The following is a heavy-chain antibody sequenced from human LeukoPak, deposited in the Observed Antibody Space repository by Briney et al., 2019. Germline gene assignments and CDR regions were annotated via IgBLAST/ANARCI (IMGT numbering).Heavy chain of an antibody. Sequence: GGSLRLSCAASGFTFSSYGMHWVRQAPGKGLEWVAVIWYDGSNKYYADSVKGRFTIPRDNSKNTLYLQMNSLRAEDTAVYYCARGRREYCSSTSCYRGGVGYYFDYWGQGTLVTVSS. CDR3: ARGRREYCSSTSCYRGGVGYYFDY. CDR2: IWYDGSNK. V-gene: IGHV3-33*01. D-gene: IGHD2-2*02. J-gene: IGHJ4*02. CDR1: GFTFSSYG.